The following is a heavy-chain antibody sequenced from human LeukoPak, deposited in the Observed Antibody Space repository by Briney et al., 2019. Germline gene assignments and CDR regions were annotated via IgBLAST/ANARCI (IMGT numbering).Heavy chain of an antibody. CDR1: GYTFTDYY. CDR3: ARQIVVVPAAMSLNWFDP. V-gene: IGHV1-69-2*01. D-gene: IGHD2-2*01. CDR2: VDPEDGET. Sequence: ASVKISCKVSGYTFTDYYMHWVQQAPGKGLEWMGLVDPEDGETIYAEKFQGRVTITADESTSTAYMELSSLRSEDTAVYYCARQIVVVPAAMSLNWFDPWGQGTLVTVSS. J-gene: IGHJ5*02.